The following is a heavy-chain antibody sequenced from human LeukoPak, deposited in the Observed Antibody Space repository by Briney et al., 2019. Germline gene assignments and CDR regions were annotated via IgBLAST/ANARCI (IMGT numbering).Heavy chain of an antibody. CDR1: GFAFSSYA. Sequence: PGGSLRLSCAASGFAFSSYAVHWVRPAPGKGLECVAVISHDGSKKYYADFVKGRFTISRDNSKNTLYLHMNSLIPEDTAVYFCAKDWKFYYVSGSFFPDNWGQGTLVTVSS. CDR3: AKDWKFYYVSGSFFPDN. J-gene: IGHJ4*02. V-gene: IGHV3-30-3*01. CDR2: ISHDGSKK. D-gene: IGHD3-10*01.